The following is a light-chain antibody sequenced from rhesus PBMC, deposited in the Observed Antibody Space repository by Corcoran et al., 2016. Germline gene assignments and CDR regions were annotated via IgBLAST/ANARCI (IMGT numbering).Light chain of an antibody. CDR1: ENVYNY. Sequence: DIQMTQSPSSLSASVGDRVTITCRASENVYNYLNWYQTKPGKAPKLLIYKASTLQSGVHSRFSGSGSGTDYTFTISSLQPEYVASYYCRHGYGTPYSFGQGTKVEIK. V-gene: IGKV1-74*01. J-gene: IGKJ2*01. CDR3: RHGYGTPYS. CDR2: KAS.